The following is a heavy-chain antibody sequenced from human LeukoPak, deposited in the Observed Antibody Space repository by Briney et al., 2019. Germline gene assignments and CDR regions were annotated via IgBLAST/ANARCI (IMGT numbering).Heavy chain of an antibody. Sequence: GGSLRLSCAASGNYWMHWVRQAPGKGLVWVSHINSDGSWTSYADSVKGRFTISKDNAKNTVYLQMNSLRAEDMAVYYCVSFYETYWGRGTLVTVPS. D-gene: IGHD2/OR15-2a*01. V-gene: IGHV3-74*01. CDR1: GNYW. CDR3: VSFYETY. J-gene: IGHJ4*02. CDR2: INSDGSWT.